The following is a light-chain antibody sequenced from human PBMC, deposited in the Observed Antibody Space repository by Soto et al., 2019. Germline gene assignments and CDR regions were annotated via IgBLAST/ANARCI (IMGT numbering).Light chain of an antibody. J-gene: IGKJ4*01. CDR3: HQGNNWPLT. CDR1: QSVSSY. CDR2: DAS. Sequence: EIVLTQSPATLSLSPGERATLSCRASQSVSSYLAWYQQKPGQAPRLLIYDASNRATGIPARFSGSGSGTDFTLTISSLEPEDFAVYYCHQGNNWPLTFGGGTKVEIK. V-gene: IGKV3-11*01.